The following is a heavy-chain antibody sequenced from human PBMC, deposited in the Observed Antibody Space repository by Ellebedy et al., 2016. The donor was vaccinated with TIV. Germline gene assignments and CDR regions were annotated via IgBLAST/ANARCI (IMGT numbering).Heavy chain of an antibody. Sequence: GESLKISCAAPGFTFNFYSMNWVRQAAGKGLEWISYIVGTGTTTYYADSVKGRFTISRDDAKNSLYLHMNSLRDEDTAVYYCARRGNYLGDAFDIWGQGAMVIVSS. CDR1: GFTFNFYS. V-gene: IGHV3-48*02. J-gene: IGHJ3*02. CDR3: ARRGNYLGDAFDI. D-gene: IGHD1-26*01. CDR2: IVGTGTTT.